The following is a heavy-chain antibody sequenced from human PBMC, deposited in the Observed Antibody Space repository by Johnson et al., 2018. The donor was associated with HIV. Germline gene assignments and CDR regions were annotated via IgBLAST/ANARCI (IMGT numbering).Heavy chain of an antibody. D-gene: IGHD3-22*01. CDR3: AKAMGGWLLAHAFDI. Sequence: QVQLVESGGGVVQPGRSLRLSCAASGFTFSTYGMHWVRQAPCKGLEWVAVMWYDGSNKYYADAVKGRFTISRDNSKNTLYLQMNSLRAEDTAVYYCAKAMGGWLLAHAFDIWGQGTMVTISS. J-gene: IGHJ3*02. V-gene: IGHV3-33*06. CDR2: MWYDGSNK. CDR1: GFTFSTYG.